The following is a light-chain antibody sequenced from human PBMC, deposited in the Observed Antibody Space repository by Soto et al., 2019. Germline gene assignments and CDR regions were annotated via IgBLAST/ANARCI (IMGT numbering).Light chain of an antibody. CDR2: EVS. J-gene: IGLJ3*02. CDR1: SSDVGVYNY. V-gene: IGLV2-14*01. CDR3: SSYTSSSTLEV. Sequence: QLVLTQPASVSGSPGQSITISCTGTSSDVGVYNYVSWYQQHPGKAPKLMIYEVSNRPSGVSNRFSGSKSGNTASLTISGLQAEDEADYYCSSYTSSSTLEVFGGGTKVTVL.